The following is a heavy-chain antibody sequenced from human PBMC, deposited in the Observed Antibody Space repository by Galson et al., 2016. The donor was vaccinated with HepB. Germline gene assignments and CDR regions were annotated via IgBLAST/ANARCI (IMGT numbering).Heavy chain of an antibody. CDR2: MKEDGSET. D-gene: IGHD2/OR15-2a*01. CDR3: ARDPGNSQKIFDY. Sequence: SLRLSCAASGFTFSRYWMSWVRQAPGKGLEWVANMKEDGSETYYVDSVEGRFTISRDNAKKAMYLQMNSLRVEDTAVYYCARDPGNSQKIFDYWGQGTLVTVSS. V-gene: IGHV3-7*04. CDR1: GFTFSRYW. J-gene: IGHJ4*02.